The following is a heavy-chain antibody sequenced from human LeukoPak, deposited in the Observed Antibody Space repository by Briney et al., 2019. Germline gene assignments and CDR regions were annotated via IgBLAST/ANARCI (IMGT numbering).Heavy chain of an antibody. CDR2: IYHSGST. CDR3: ARGQLERPRAAFDI. D-gene: IGHD1-1*01. J-gene: IGHJ3*02. CDR1: GYSISSGYY. V-gene: IGHV4-38-2*02. Sequence: PSETLSLTCTVSGYSISSGYYWGWIRQPPGKGLEWIGCIYHSGSTYYNPSLKSRVTISVDTSKNQFSLKLSSVTAADTAVYYCARGQLERPRAAFDIWGQGTMVTVSS.